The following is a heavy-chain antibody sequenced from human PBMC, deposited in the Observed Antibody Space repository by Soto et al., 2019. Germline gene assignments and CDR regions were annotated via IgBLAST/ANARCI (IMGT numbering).Heavy chain of an antibody. J-gene: IGHJ4*02. Sequence: SETLSLTCTVSGGSISSGGYYWSWIRQHPGKGLEWIGYIYYSGSTYYNPSLKSRVTISVDTSKNQFSLKLRSVTAADTAVYYCAKSVYNWNDGFFDYWGQGTLVTVS. CDR3: AKSVYNWNDGFFDY. D-gene: IGHD1-1*01. V-gene: IGHV4-31*03. CDR1: GGSISSGGYY. CDR2: IYYSGST.